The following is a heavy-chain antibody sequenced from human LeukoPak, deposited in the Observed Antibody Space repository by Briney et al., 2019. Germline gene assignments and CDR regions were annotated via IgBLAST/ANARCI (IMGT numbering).Heavy chain of an antibody. CDR3: AKHPLRITIFGVVPPDY. Sequence: GGSLRLSCAASGFTFSSYATSWVRQAPGKGLEWVSAISGSGGSTYYADSVKGRFTISRDNSKNTLYLQMNSLRAEDTAVYYCAKHPLRITIFGVVPPDYWGQGTLVTISS. V-gene: IGHV3-23*01. CDR2: ISGSGGST. CDR1: GFTFSSYA. D-gene: IGHD3-3*01. J-gene: IGHJ4*02.